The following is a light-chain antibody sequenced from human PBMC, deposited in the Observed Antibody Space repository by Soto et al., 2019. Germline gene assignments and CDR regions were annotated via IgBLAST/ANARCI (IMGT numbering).Light chain of an antibody. J-gene: IGLJ1*01. CDR2: GDT. CDR3: QSYDNSLSGPV. Sequence: QSVLPQPPSVSRAPGQRVTISCTGSSSNIGAGYDAHWYQQLPGKVPKLLIYGDTNRPSGVPDRFSGSKSGTSASLAITGLQPEDEADYYCQSYDNSLSGPVFGPGTKVTVL. CDR1: SSNIGAGYD. V-gene: IGLV1-40*01.